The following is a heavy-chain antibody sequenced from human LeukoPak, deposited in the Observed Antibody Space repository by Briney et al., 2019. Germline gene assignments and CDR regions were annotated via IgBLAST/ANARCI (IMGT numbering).Heavy chain of an antibody. CDR3: ARETLRRGSDY. CDR1: GFTFSDYR. Sequence: GGSLRLSCAASGFTFSDYRMNWVRQVPGKGLEWVSSISSSSSYIYYADSVKGRFTISRDNSKNTLYLQMNSLRAEDTAVYYCARETLRRGSDYWGQGTLVTVSS. J-gene: IGHJ4*02. CDR2: ISSSSSYI. V-gene: IGHV3-21*01. D-gene: IGHD5-24*01.